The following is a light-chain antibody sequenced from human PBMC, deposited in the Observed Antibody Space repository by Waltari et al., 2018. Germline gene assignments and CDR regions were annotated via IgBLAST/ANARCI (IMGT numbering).Light chain of an antibody. Sequence: DVVMTQSPLSLPVTLGQPVSISCRSSQSLVHSDGNTYLHWSQQRPGQSPRRLIYQVSNRGSGVPDRFSGSGSGTDFTLKISRVEAEDGGIYYCLQHTHWPHTFGGGTKVEIK. V-gene: IGKV2-30*02. CDR3: LQHTHWPHT. CDR2: QVS. J-gene: IGKJ4*01. CDR1: QSLVHSDGNTY.